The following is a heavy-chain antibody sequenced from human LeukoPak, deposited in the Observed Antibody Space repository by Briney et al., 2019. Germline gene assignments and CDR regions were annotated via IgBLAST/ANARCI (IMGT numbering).Heavy chain of an antibody. D-gene: IGHD6-13*01. J-gene: IGHJ4*02. CDR1: GFTFSSYA. CDR3: ARDIAAAGIPFDY. CDR2: ISYDGSNK. V-gene: IGHV3-30*04. Sequence: GGSLRLSCAASGFTFSSYAMHWVRQAPGKGLEWVAVISYDGSNKYYADSVKGRFTISRDNSKNTLYLQMTSLRAEDTAVYYCARDIAAAGIPFDYWGQGTLVTVSS.